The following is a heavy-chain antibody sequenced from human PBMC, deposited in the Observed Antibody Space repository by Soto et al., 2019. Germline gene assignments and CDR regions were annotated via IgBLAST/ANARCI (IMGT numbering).Heavy chain of an antibody. D-gene: IGHD2-15*01. Sequence: SVKVSCKDSGCTFSSYAISCVREATGQGLEWMGGIIPIFGTASYAQKFQVSVTITADESTSTAYMELSSPRSEDTALYYCAFGCSGGSCYRGYFHHWEQGTLLTVSS. J-gene: IGHJ1*01. V-gene: IGHV1-69*13. CDR2: IIPIFGTA. CDR3: AFGCSGGSCYRGYFHH. CDR1: GCTFSSYA.